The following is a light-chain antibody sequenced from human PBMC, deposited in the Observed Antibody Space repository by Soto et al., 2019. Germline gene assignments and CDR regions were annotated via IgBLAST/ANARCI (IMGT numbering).Light chain of an antibody. V-gene: IGLV2-14*03. J-gene: IGLJ1*01. CDR3: SSYTGSTSLVDV. CDR1: SSDVGRYNF. CDR2: DVA. Sequence: QSALAQPASVSGSPGQSISISCTGTSSDVGRYNFVSWYQQRPGKAPKLIIYDVANRPSGVSTRFSGSKSGNTASLTISGLQAEDEADYYCSSYTGSTSLVDVFGTGTKLTVL.